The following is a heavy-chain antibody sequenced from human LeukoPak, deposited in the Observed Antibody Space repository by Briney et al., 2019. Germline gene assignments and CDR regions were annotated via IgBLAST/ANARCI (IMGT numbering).Heavy chain of an antibody. CDR1: GFTFSSYA. D-gene: IGHD3-10*01. V-gene: IGHV3-30*04. CDR3: ARDFTVLLWFSAEFDY. CDR2: ISYDGSNK. Sequence: PGGSLRLSCAASGFTFSSYAMHWVRQAPGKGLEWVAVISYDGSNKYYADSVKGRFTISRDNSKNTLYLQMNSLRAEDTAVYYCARDFTVLLWFSAEFDYWGQGTLVTVSS. J-gene: IGHJ4*02.